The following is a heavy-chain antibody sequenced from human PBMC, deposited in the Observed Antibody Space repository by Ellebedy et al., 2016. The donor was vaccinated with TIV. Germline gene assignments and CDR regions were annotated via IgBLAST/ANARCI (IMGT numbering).Heavy chain of an antibody. J-gene: IGHJ4*02. CDR2: IIPIFGTA. D-gene: IGHD3-22*01. V-gene: IGHV1-69*13. Sequence: SVKVSXXASGGTFSSYAISWVRQAPGQGLEWMGGIIPIFGTANYAQKFQGRVTITADESTSTAYMELSSLRSEDTAVYYCAGHYDSSGYPVDYWGQGTLVTVSS. CDR3: AGHYDSSGYPVDY. CDR1: GGTFSSYA.